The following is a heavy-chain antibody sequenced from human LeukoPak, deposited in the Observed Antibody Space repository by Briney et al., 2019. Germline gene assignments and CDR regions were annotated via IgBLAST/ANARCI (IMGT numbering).Heavy chain of an antibody. J-gene: IGHJ4*02. CDR2: ISYDGSNK. Sequence: PGGSLRLSCAASGFTFSSYGMHWVRQAPGKGLEWVAVISYDGSNKYYADSVKGRFTISRDNSKNTLYLQMNSLRAEDTAVYYCAKPTYQTSSSGHPSTGDYWGQGTLVTVSS. CDR3: AKPTYQTSSSGHPSTGDY. CDR1: GFTFSSYG. V-gene: IGHV3-30*18. D-gene: IGHD3-22*01.